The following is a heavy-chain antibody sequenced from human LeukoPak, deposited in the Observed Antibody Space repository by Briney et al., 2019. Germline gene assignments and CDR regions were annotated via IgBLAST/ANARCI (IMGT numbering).Heavy chain of an antibody. CDR1: GGSISSYY. D-gene: IGHD3-16*02. J-gene: IGHJ4*02. CDR2: IYTSGST. Sequence: NSSETLSLICTVSGGSISSYYWSWIRQPAGKGLEWIGRIYTSGSTNYNPSLKSRVAMSVDTSKNQFSLKLSSVTAADTAVYYCARDLNTFGGVIVFDYWGQGTLVTVSS. V-gene: IGHV4-4*07. CDR3: ARDLNTFGGVIVFDY.